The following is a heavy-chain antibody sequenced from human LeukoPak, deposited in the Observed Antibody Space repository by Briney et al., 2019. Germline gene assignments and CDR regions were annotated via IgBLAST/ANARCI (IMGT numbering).Heavy chain of an antibody. CDR3: EGSSWYNYYYMDV. J-gene: IGHJ6*03. CDR1: GFTFSNYA. D-gene: IGHD6-13*01. CDR2: ISSSSSTI. Sequence: GGSLRLSCAASGFTFSNYAMNWVRQAPGKGLEWVSYISSSSSTIYYADSMKGRFTISRDNAKNSLYLQMNSLRDEDTAVYYCEGSSWYNYYYMDVWGKGTTVTVSS. V-gene: IGHV3-48*02.